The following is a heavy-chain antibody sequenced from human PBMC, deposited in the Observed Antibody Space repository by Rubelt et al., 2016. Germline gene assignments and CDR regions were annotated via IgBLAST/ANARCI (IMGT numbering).Heavy chain of an antibody. J-gene: IGHJ4*02. CDR3: ARDEAYSSSWYDY. V-gene: IGHV1-18*01. D-gene: IGHD6-13*01. CDR1: GYTFTSYG. Sequence: QVQLVQSGAEVKKPGASVKVSCKASGYTFTSYGISWVRQAPGQGLEWMGWISAYNGNTNYAQKLQRRVTRTTDTPTSSAYMELRGLRADDTAVDYWARDEAYSSSWYDYWGQGTRVTVSS. CDR2: ISAYNGNT.